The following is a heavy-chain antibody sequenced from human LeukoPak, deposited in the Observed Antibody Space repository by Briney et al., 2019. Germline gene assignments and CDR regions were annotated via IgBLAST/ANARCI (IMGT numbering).Heavy chain of an antibody. J-gene: IGHJ3*01. CDR3: ARQAVARPFDL. Sequence: GGSLRLSCVASGFIFSDYSMDWVRQAPGKGLEWVSSISSSSAYIFYSDSVKGRFTTSRDNAQSSLYLQMNSLRAEDTAVYYCARQAVARPFDLWGQGTMVAVSS. CDR1: GFIFSDYS. V-gene: IGHV3-21*06. CDR2: ISSSSAYI.